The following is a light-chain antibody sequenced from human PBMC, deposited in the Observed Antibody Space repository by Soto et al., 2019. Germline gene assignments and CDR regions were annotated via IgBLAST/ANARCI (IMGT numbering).Light chain of an antibody. CDR1: QTIDNW. V-gene: IGKV1-5*03. Sequence: DIQMTQSPSSLSASVGDRVTITCRASQTIDNWLAWFQQRPGKAPQLLISKASTLESGVPSRFSGSGSGTEFTLTISSLQTDDFATYYCQQYMTYSYNFGQGTKLEIK. CDR2: KAS. CDR3: QQYMTYSYN. J-gene: IGKJ2*01.